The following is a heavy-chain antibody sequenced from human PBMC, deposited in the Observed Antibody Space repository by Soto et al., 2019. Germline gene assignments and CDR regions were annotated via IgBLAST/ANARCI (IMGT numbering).Heavy chain of an antibody. CDR3: ARHENIVVVAAATAFDI. D-gene: IGHD2-15*01. CDR2: IHYSGST. CDR1: GDSIGTTHSY. Sequence: SETLSLTCTVSGDSIGTTHSYWAWIRQSPGKGLEWIGNIHYSGSTYYMPSLRSRVTLSVDTSKNQFSLRLTSVTAEDTAVYYCARHENIVVVAAATAFDIWGQGTMVTVSS. J-gene: IGHJ3*02. V-gene: IGHV4-39*01.